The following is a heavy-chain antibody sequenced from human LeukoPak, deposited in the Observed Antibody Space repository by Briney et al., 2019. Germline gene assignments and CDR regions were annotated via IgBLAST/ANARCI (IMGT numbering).Heavy chain of an antibody. CDR2: ISGGGRTT. CDR1: GFTFSNHA. Sequence: GGSLRLSCAASGFTFSNHAMSWVRQAPGKGLQWVSVISGGGRTTEYADSVKGRFTVSRDNSVNTLSLHMDSLRVEDTAIYYCAKNVVFTRYFDSWGQGTLVTVSS. V-gene: IGHV3-23*01. D-gene: IGHD2-21*01. J-gene: IGHJ4*02. CDR3: AKNVVFTRYFDS.